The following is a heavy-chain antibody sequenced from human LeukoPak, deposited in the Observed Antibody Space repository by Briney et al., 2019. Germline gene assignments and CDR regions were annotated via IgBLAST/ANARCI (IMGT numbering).Heavy chain of an antibody. Sequence: GGSLRLSCAASGFSISGYWMHWVRHAAGEGLVWVSRMNSGGTTINYADSVKGRFTISRDNVDNTLHLQMNSLRVEDTAVYYCIREVQVRAPASLGLWGQGTLVTVSS. J-gene: IGHJ4*01. CDR1: GFSISGYW. CDR3: IREVQVRAPASLGL. V-gene: IGHV3-74*01. CDR2: MNSGGTTI. D-gene: IGHD3-16*01.